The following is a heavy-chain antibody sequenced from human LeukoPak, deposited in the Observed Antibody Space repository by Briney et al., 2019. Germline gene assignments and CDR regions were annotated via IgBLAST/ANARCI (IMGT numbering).Heavy chain of an antibody. CDR3: ARDRQDTAMPGRYGMDV. D-gene: IGHD5-18*01. J-gene: IGHJ6*02. CDR1: GFTVSSNY. Sequence: PGGSLRLSCAASGFTVSSNYMRWVRQAPGKGLEWVSVIYSGGSTYYADSVKGRFTISRDNSKNTPYLQMNSLRAEDTAVYYCARDRQDTAMPGRYGMDVWGQGTTVTVSS. CDR2: IYSGGST. V-gene: IGHV3-66*01.